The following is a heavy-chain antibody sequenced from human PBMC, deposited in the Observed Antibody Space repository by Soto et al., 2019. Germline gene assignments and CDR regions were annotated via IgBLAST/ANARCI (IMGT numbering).Heavy chain of an antibody. Sequence: QVQLQESGPGLVKPSQTLSLTCTVSGGSISSGGYYWSWIRQHPGKGLEWIGYIYYSGSTYYNPSLKRRITISVDPSKNQFSLKLSSVTAADTAVYYCARTDYDSRGRHTIDYWGQGTLVTVSS. CDR1: GGSISSGGYY. J-gene: IGHJ4*02. CDR2: IYYSGST. D-gene: IGHD3-22*01. CDR3: ARTDYDSRGRHTIDY. V-gene: IGHV4-31*03.